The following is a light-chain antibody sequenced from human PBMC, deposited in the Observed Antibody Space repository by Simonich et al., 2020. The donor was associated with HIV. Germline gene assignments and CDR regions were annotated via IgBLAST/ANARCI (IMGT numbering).Light chain of an antibody. V-gene: IGKV3-15*01. J-gene: IGKJ1*01. CDR1: QSVSSN. Sequence: EIVMTQSPATLSVSPGERATLSRRASQSVSSNLAWYQQTPGQAPRLLIYGASTRATGIPARFSGSGSGTEFTLTISSLQSEDFAIYYCQHYNNWPPGTFGQGTKVEFK. CDR2: GAS. CDR3: QHYNNWPPGT.